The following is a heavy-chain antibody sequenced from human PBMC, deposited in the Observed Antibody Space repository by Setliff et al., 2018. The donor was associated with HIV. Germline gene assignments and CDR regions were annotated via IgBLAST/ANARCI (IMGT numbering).Heavy chain of an antibody. V-gene: IGHV4-38-2*02. CDR2: IDASANT. CDR3: ARRRDGYNSAPWRNDY. J-gene: IGHJ4*02. D-gene: IGHD5-12*01. CDR1: GSSISSNYY. Sequence: SETLSLTCTVSGSSISSNYYWAWIRQAPGKGLEWIGCIDASANTYYNPSLKSRVTISVDTSKKQFSLKLRSVTAADTAVYYCARRRDGYNSAPWRNDYWGQGTLVTVSS.